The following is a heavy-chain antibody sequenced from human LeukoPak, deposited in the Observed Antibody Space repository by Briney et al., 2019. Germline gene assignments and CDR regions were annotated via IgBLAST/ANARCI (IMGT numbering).Heavy chain of an antibody. D-gene: IGHD6-6*01. J-gene: IGHJ6*03. CDR3: ARYQYSSSSDYYYYYYMDV. CDR1: GGPISSYY. V-gene: IGHV4-59*01. Sequence: TSETLSLTCTVSGGPISSYYWSWIRQPPGKGLEWIGYIYYSGSTNYNPSLKSRVTISVDTSKNQFSLKLSSVTAADTAVYYCARYQYSSSSDYYYYYYMDVWGKGTTVTVSS. CDR2: IYYSGST.